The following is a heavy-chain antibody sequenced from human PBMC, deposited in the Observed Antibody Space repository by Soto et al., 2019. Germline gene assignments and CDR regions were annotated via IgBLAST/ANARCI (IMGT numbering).Heavy chain of an antibody. CDR3: ARVSWGTGYD. V-gene: IGHV4-59*01. CDR2: IYYSGST. Sequence: ASETLSLTCAVSGGSISSYYWSWIRQPPGKGLEWIGYIYYSGSTNYKSSLKSRVTISVDTSKNQFSLKLSSVTAADTAVYYCARVSWGTGYDWGQGTLVTVSS. CDR1: GGSISSYY. J-gene: IGHJ4*02. D-gene: IGHD2-2*01.